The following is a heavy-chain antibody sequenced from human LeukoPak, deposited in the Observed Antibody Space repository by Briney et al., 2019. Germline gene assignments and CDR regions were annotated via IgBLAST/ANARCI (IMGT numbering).Heavy chain of an antibody. V-gene: IGHV4-61*02. CDR3: ARGGLYYYDSSGYYYAYDY. CDR1: GGSISRGSYY. Sequence: SQTLALTCTVSGGSISRGSYYWSWIRQPAGKGLEWVGRIYTSGNTNYNPSLKSQVTISVDTSKNQFSLKLSSVTAADTAVYYCARGGLYYYDSSGYYYAYDYWGQGTLVTVSS. CDR2: IYTSGNT. J-gene: IGHJ4*02. D-gene: IGHD3-22*01.